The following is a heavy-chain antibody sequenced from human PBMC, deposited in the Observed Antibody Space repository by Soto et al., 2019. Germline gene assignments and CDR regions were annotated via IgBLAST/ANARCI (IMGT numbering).Heavy chain of an antibody. Sequence: QVQLVQSGAEVKKPGASVKVSCKASGYTFTSYGISWVRQAPGQGLEWMGWISAYNGNTNYAQKLQGRVTMTTDTSTSTAYMELRSLRSDDTAVYYCARVMRVMGAIVVVPAAIDYWGQGTLVTVSS. CDR2: ISAYNGNT. CDR1: GYTFTSYG. V-gene: IGHV1-18*01. D-gene: IGHD2-2*01. CDR3: ARVMRVMGAIVVVPAAIDY. J-gene: IGHJ4*02.